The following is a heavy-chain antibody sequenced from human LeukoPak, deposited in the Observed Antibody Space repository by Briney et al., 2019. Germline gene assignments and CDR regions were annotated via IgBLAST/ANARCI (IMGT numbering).Heavy chain of an antibody. Sequence: ASVTVSCKASGYTFTGYYMHWVRQAPGQGLECMGWINPNSGYTNYAQKFQDRVTMTRDTSISTAYMELSSLRSDDTAVYYCARRYCSSTSSTVCAFDIWGQGTTVTVSS. D-gene: IGHD2-2*01. CDR2: INPNSGYT. CDR3: ARRYCSSTSSTVCAFDI. CDR1: GYTFTGYY. J-gene: IGHJ3*02. V-gene: IGHV1-2*02.